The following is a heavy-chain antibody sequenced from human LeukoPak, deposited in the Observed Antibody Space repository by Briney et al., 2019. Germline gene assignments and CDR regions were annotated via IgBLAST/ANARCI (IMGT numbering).Heavy chain of an antibody. CDR3: ARHSILRKTAASTYYYYYMHV. Sequence: ASVRVSCKVSGYTYTGYYMHWGGHTRGRGVERVGGIYLNSRGTNCAQKFQGSVTMTRDTSISTAYTELSRLRSDDTAVYYCARHSILRKTAASTYYYYYMHVGGKGTTVALPS. CDR1: GYTYTGYY. D-gene: IGHD2-2*01. V-gene: IGHV1-2*02. CDR2: IYLNSRGT. J-gene: IGHJ6*03.